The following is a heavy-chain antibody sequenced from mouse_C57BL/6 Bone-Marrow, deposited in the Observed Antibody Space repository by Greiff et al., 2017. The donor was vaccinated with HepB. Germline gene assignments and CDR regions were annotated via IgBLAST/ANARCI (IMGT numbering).Heavy chain of an antibody. D-gene: IGHD2-2*01. CDR3: TTCGGYYDAMDD. CDR1: GFNIKDDY. Sequence: VHVKQSGAELVRPGASVKLSCTASGFNIKDDYMHWVKQRPEQGLEWIGWIDPENGDTEYASKFQGKATITADTSSNTAYLQLSSLTSEDTAVYFCTTCGGYYDAMDDWGQGTSVTVSS. J-gene: IGHJ4*01. CDR2: IDPENGDT. V-gene: IGHV14-4*01.